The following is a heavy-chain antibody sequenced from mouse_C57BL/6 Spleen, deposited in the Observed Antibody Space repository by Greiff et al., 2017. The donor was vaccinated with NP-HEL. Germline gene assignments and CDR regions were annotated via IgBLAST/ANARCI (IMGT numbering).Heavy chain of an antibody. Sequence: QVQLKQPGAELVKPGASVKLSCKASGYTFTSYWMHWVKQRPGRGLEWIGRIDPNSGGTKYNEKFKSKATLTVDKPSSTAYMKLSSLTSKDSAVYYCARSGIYYYGSSSGFAYWGQGTLVTVSA. J-gene: IGHJ3*01. CDR3: ARSGIYYYGSSSGFAY. V-gene: IGHV1-72*01. CDR2: IDPNSGGT. D-gene: IGHD1-1*01. CDR1: GYTFTSYW.